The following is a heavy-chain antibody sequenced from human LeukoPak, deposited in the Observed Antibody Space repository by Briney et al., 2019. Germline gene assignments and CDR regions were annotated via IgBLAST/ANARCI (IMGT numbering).Heavy chain of an antibody. J-gene: IGHJ4*02. Sequence: GGSLRLSCTASGFTFGDYAMSWFRQAPGKGLEWVGFIRSKAYGGTTEYAASVKGRFTISRDDSKSIAYLQMNSLKTEDTAVYYCTRVMAARPDEELFDYWGQGTLVTVSS. CDR3: TRVMAARPDEELFDY. D-gene: IGHD6-6*01. CDR1: GFTFGDYA. CDR2: IRSKAYGGTT. V-gene: IGHV3-49*03.